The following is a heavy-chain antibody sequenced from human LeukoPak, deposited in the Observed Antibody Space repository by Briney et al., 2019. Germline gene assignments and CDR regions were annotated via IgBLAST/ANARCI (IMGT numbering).Heavy chain of an antibody. CDR3: ARGGLGSWTFDS. J-gene: IGHJ4*02. V-gene: IGHV3-48*04. CDR2: ISSSGTTI. D-gene: IGHD3-10*01. CDR1: GFIFSSYG. Sequence: PGRSLRLSCAASGFIFSSYGMNWVRQAPGKGLEWVSYISSSGTTIYYADSVKGRFTISRDNAKYSLHLQMDSLRAGDTAVYSCARGGLGSWTFDSWGQGTLVTVSS.